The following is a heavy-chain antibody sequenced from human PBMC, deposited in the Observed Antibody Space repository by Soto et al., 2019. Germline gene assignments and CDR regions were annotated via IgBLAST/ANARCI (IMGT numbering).Heavy chain of an antibody. V-gene: IGHV3-30-3*01. D-gene: IGHD3-22*01. CDR1: EFTFSRYA. CDR3: AREDSSGYYSLIDY. J-gene: IGHJ4*02. Sequence: QVHLVESGGGVVQPGRSLRLSCAASEFTFSRYAMHWVRQAPGKGLEWVAVISYDGSNKYYADSVKGRFTISRDNSKNTLNLQMNRLRAEDTAVYYCAREDSSGYYSLIDYWGQGTLVTVSS. CDR2: ISYDGSNK.